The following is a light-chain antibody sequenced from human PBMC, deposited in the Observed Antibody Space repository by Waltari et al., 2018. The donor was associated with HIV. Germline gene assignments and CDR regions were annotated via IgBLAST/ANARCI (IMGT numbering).Light chain of an antibody. J-gene: IGKJ3*01. CDR1: QNINNN. V-gene: IGKV1-39*01. CDR2: STT. CDR3: QQSYSTPLT. Sequence: DIQMTQSPSPLSASIGDRVTITCRASQNINNNLNWFQQKQGKAPKLLIYSTTALQTGVPSSFSGSGSGTDFTLTISSLQPEDFATYYCQQSYSTPLTFGPGTKLDI.